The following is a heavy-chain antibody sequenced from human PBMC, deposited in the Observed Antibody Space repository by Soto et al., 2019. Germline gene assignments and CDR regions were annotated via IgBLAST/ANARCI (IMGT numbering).Heavy chain of an antibody. Sequence: GGSLRLSCAASGFTFSNAWMNWVRQAPGKGLEWVGRIKSKTDGGTTDYAAPVKGRFTISRDDSKNTLYLQMNSLKTEDTVVYYCTTGGSDYGDYEYSFDPWGQGTLVTVSS. J-gene: IGHJ5*02. CDR2: IKSKTDGGTT. CDR1: GFTFSNAW. D-gene: IGHD4-17*01. V-gene: IGHV3-15*07. CDR3: TTGGSDYGDYEYSFDP.